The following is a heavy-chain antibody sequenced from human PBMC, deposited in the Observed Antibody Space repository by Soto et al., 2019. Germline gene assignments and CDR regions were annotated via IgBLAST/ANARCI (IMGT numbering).Heavy chain of an antibody. CDR1: GGSFSGYY. Sequence: SETLSLTCAVYGGSFSGYYWTWIRQPPGTGLEWIGEINHSGSTNYNPSLKSRVTISVDTSKNQFSLKLSSVTAADTAVYYCAARESNDSSGYGLYYFDYWGQGTLVTVSS. CDR3: AARESNDSSGYGLYYFDY. J-gene: IGHJ4*02. V-gene: IGHV4-34*01. CDR2: INHSGST. D-gene: IGHD3-22*01.